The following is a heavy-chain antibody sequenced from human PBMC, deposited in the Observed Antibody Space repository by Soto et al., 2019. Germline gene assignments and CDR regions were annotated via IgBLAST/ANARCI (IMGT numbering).Heavy chain of an antibody. CDR2: ISNDGRGK. J-gene: IGHJ4*02. CDR3: ARDQCFGGGRSCYYFDF. Sequence: QVQLVESGGGVVQPGRSLRLSCAASGFTFTTYAIHWVRQAPGKGLEWVAVISNDGRGKYYADSVKGRFTISRDNSKNTLYLQMNSLRSDDTAVYYCARDQCFGGGRSCYYFDFWSQGTLVTVSS. V-gene: IGHV3-30*04. CDR1: GFTFTTYA. D-gene: IGHD2-15*01.